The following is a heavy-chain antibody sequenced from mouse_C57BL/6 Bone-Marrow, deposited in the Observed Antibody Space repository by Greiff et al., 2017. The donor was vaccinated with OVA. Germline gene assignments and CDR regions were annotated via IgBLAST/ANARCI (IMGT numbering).Heavy chain of an antibody. V-gene: IGHV5-9*01. CDR3: ARQGVTTVVADAMDY. J-gene: IGHJ4*01. D-gene: IGHD1-1*01. Sequence: EVMLVESGGGLVKPGGSLKLSCAASGFTFSSYTMSWVRQTPEKRLEWVATISGGGGNTYYPDSVKGRFTISRDNAKNTLYLQMSSLRSEDTALYYCARQGVTTVVADAMDYWGQGTSVTVSS. CDR1: GFTFSSYT. CDR2: ISGGGGNT.